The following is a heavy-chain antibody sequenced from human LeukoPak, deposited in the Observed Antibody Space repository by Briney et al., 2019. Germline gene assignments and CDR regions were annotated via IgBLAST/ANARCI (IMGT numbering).Heavy chain of an antibody. J-gene: IGHJ4*02. Sequence: PGGSLRLSCAASGFTFSSYGMHWVRQAPGKGPEWVAVISYDGSNKYYADSVKGRFTISRDNSKNTLYLQMNSLRAEDTAVYYCAKEGYSSGWYYFDYWGQGTLVTVSS. CDR3: AKEGYSSGWYYFDY. CDR2: ISYDGSNK. CDR1: GFTFSSYG. V-gene: IGHV3-30*18. D-gene: IGHD6-19*01.